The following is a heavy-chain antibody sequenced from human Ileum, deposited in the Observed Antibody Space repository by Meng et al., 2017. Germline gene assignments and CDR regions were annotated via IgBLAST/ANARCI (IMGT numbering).Heavy chain of an antibody. CDR2: ICYSGNT. V-gene: IGHV4-39*01. CDR1: GGSISSSSHV. Sequence: QQQLQEPGPGLVKPSETLAPMCTVSGGSISSSSHVCDWIRQPPGKGLEWIGSICYSGNTYYNPSLKSRVSMSVDTSKKQISLKLNSVTAADTAVYYCARRTGEVDLLDYWGQGTLVTVSS. CDR3: ARRTGEVDLLDY. D-gene: IGHD7-27*01. J-gene: IGHJ4*02.